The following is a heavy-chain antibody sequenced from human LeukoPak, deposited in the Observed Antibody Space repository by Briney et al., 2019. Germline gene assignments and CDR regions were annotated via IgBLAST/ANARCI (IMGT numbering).Heavy chain of an antibody. CDR3: ARVSSWGGMAYYFDY. CDR2: IYHTGST. CDR1: GYSISSGYY. Sequence: SETLSLTCTVSGYSISSGYYWGWIRPPPGKGLEWTGNIYHTGSTYYNPSLKSRFTISLDTSKNQFSLKLSSVTAADTAVYYCARVSSWGGMAYYFDYWGQGTLVTVSS. J-gene: IGHJ4*02. D-gene: IGHD3-16*01. V-gene: IGHV4-38-2*02.